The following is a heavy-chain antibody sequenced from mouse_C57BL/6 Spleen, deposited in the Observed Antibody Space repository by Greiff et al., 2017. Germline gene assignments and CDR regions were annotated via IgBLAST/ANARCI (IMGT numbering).Heavy chain of an antibody. CDR2: IDPSDSYT. V-gene: IGHV1-69*01. CDR1: GYTFTSYW. J-gene: IGHJ3*01. Sequence: VQLQQPGAELVMPGASVKLSCKASGYTFTSYWMHWVKQRPGQGLEWIGEIDPSDSYTNYNQKFKGKYTLTVDKSSSTSYMQLSSLTSEDSAVYYCARALYGNYGAYWGQGTLVTVSA. CDR3: ARALYGNYGAY. D-gene: IGHD2-1*01.